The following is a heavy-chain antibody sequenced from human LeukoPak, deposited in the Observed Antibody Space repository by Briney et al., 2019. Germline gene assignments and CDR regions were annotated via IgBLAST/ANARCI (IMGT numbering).Heavy chain of an antibody. Sequence: GGSLRLSCAASGFTFDDYGMSWVRQAPGKGLEWVSGINWNGGSTGYADSVKGRFTISRDNSKNTLYLQMKTLRSEDTAVYYCGYYNSGSYSTPDSWGQGTQVTVSS. V-gene: IGHV3-20*04. J-gene: IGHJ5*01. CDR2: INWNGGST. D-gene: IGHD3-10*01. CDR1: GFTFDDYG. CDR3: GYYNSGSYSTPDS.